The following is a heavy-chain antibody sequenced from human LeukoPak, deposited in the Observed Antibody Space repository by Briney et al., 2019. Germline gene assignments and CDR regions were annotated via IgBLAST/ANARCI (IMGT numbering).Heavy chain of an antibody. CDR2: ISYDGSNK. CDR1: GFTFSSYA. V-gene: IGHV3-30-3*01. J-gene: IGHJ6*02. D-gene: IGHD4-17*01. CDR3: AKDDGDYEYYYYGMDV. Sequence: GGSLRLSCAASGFTFSSYAMHWVRQAPGKGLEWVAVISYDGSNKYYADSVKGRFTISRDNSKNTLYLQMNSLRAEDTALYYCAKDDGDYEYYYYGMDVWGQGTTVTVSS.